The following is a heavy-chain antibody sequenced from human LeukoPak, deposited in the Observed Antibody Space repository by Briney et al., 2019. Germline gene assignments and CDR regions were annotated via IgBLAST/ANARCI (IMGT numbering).Heavy chain of an antibody. Sequence: ASVKVSCKASGYTFTSYYMHWVRQAPGQGHEWMGIINPSGGSTSYAQKFQGRVTMTRDTSTSTVYMELSSLRSEDTAVYYCAREADFWSASGAFDIWGQGTMVTVSS. J-gene: IGHJ3*02. D-gene: IGHD3-3*01. CDR2: INPSGGST. CDR1: GYTFTSYY. CDR3: AREADFWSASGAFDI. V-gene: IGHV1-46*01.